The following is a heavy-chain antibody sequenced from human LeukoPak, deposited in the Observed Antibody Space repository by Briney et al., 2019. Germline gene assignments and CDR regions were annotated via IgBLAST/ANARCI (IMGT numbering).Heavy chain of an antibody. Sequence: KTSETLSLTCTVSDYSISSGYYWGWIRQPPGKGLEWIASIYPSGSTYYNPSLKSRVTILLDTSKNQFSLKLSSVTAADTAVYYCAGGIQLWLQDWGQGTLVTVSS. V-gene: IGHV4-38-2*02. J-gene: IGHJ4*02. CDR3: AGGIQLWLQD. CDR1: DYSISSGYY. CDR2: IYPSGST. D-gene: IGHD5-18*01.